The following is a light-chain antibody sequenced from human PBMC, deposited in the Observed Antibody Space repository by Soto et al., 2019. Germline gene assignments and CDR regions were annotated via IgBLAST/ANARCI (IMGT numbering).Light chain of an antibody. CDR1: QSVSSSY. J-gene: IGKJ1*01. Sequence: EIVLTQSPGTLSLSPGEGATLSCRASQSVSSSYLAWYQQKPGQAPRLLIYGASSRATGIPDRFSGSGSGTDFTLTISDVQPEDFAVYYCHQRQSWPRTFGQGTKVDIK. V-gene: IGKV3-20*01. CDR3: HQRQSWPRT. CDR2: GAS.